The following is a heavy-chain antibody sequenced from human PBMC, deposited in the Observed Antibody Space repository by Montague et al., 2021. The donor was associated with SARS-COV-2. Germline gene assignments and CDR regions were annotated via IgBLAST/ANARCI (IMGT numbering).Heavy chain of an antibody. V-gene: IGHV3-21*01. CDR3: ARDGDYYDSSGILDY. CDR2: ISSSSSYI. J-gene: IGHJ4*02. Sequence: SLRLSCAASGFTFSSYSMNWVRQAPGKGLEWGSSISSSSSYIYYADSVKGRFTISRDNAKNSLYLQMNSLRAEDTAVYYCARDGDYYDSSGILDYWGQGTLVTVSS. D-gene: IGHD3-22*01. CDR1: GFTFSSYS.